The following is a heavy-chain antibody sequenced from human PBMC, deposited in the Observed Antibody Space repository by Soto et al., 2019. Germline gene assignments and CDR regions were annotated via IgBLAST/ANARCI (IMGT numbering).Heavy chain of an antibody. V-gene: IGHV3-49*03. Sequence: PGGSLRLSCTASGFTFGDYAMSWFRQAPGKGLEGVGFIRSKAYGGTTEYAASVKGRFTISRDDSKSIAYLQMNSLKTEDTAVYYCTKGRGSYYYYYKDVWGKGTTVTVSS. CDR2: IRSKAYGGTT. CDR3: TKGRGSYYYYYKDV. J-gene: IGHJ6*03. CDR1: GFTFGDYA. D-gene: IGHD1-26*01.